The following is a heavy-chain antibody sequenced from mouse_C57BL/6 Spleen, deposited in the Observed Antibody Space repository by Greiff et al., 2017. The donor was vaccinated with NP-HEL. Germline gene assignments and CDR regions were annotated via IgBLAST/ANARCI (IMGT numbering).Heavy chain of an antibody. D-gene: IGHD1-3*01. V-gene: IGHV1-64*01. CDR2: IHPNSGST. CDR3: ARTSGSYGYFDV. J-gene: IGHJ1*03. Sequence: VQLQQSGAELVKPGASVKLSCKASGYTFTSYWMHWVKQRPGQGLEWIGMIHPNSGSTNYNEKFKSKATLTVDKSSSTAYMQLSSLTSEDSAVYYCARTSGSYGYFDVWGTGTTVTVSS. CDR1: GYTFTSYW.